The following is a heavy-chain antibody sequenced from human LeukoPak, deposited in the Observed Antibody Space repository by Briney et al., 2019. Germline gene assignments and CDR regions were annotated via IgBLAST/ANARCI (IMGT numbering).Heavy chain of an antibody. V-gene: IGHV3-23*01. CDR1: GFTFSSYG. CDR3: AREYSSSWYEYAFDI. D-gene: IGHD6-13*01. J-gene: IGHJ3*02. Sequence: PGGSLRLSCAASGFTFSSYGMSWVRQAPGKGLEWVSAISGSGGSTYYADSVKGRFTISRDNSKNTLYLQMNSLRAEDTAVYYCAREYSSSWYEYAFDIWGQGTMVTVSS. CDR2: ISGSGGST.